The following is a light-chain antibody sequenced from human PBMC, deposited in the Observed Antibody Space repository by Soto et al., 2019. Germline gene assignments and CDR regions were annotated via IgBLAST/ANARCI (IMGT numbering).Light chain of an antibody. CDR2: KNN. V-gene: IGLV1-44*01. CDR1: SSNIGSNS. J-gene: IGLJ2*01. CDR3: AAWDNSLNGVV. Sequence: QSVLTQPPSASGTPGQKVTISCSGSSSNIGSNSVNWYQQLPGTAPKLLIYKNNQRPSGVPDRFSGSKSGTSASLGISGLQSEDEADYYCAAWDNSLNGVVFGGGTKVTVL.